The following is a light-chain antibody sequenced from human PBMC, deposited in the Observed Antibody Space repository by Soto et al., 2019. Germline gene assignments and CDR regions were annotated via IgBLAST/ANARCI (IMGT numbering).Light chain of an antibody. V-gene: IGKV3-20*01. Sequence: EIVLTQSPGTLSLSPGEGATLFCRASQSVSSSYLAWYQQKPGQAPRLLIYGASSRATGIPDRFSGSGSGTDFTLTISRLEPEDFAVYYCQQYGSSITFGQGTRLEIK. CDR1: QSVSSSY. CDR3: QQYGSSIT. CDR2: GAS. J-gene: IGKJ5*01.